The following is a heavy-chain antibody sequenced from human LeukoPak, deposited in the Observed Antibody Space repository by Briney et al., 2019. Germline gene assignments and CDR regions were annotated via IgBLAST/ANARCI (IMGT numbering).Heavy chain of an antibody. Sequence: PGGSLRLSCAASGFTFDDYGMSWVRQAPGKGLDWVSSITSTTSQVHYADSVKGRFTISRDNAKNSLYLQMNSLRAEDTAVYYCARSLLPSAFGFWGQGTMVTVSS. CDR2: ITSTTSQV. CDR1: GFTFDDYG. J-gene: IGHJ3*01. V-gene: IGHV3-21*01. D-gene: IGHD1-26*01. CDR3: ARSLLPSAFGF.